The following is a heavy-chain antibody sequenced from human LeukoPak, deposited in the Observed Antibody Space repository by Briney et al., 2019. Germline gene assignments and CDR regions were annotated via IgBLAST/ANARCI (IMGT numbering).Heavy chain of an antibody. D-gene: IGHD3-16*01. J-gene: IGHJ4*02. V-gene: IGHV1-2*02. CDR1: GYTFTGYY. Sequence: SVKVCCKASGYTFTGYYMHWVRQAAGQGLEWMGWINPNSGGTNYAQKFQGRVTMTRDTSISTAYMELSRLRSDDTAVYYCARVAFGATRPNFDYWGQGTLGTVSS. CDR3: ARVAFGATRPNFDY. CDR2: INPNSGGT.